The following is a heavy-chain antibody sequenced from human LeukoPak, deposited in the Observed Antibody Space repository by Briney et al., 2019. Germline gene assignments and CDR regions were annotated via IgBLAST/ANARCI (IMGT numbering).Heavy chain of an antibody. CDR1: GFTFSSYA. Sequence: GGSLRLSCAASGFTFSSYAMSWVRQAPGKGLEWVTAISGSGGSTYYADSVKGRFTISRDNSKNTLYLQMNSLRAEDTAVYYCAKRPPKDIVVVPAAEETLGWWGQGTLVTVSS. D-gene: IGHD2-2*01. CDR2: ISGSGGST. CDR3: AKRPPKDIVVVPAAEETLGW. V-gene: IGHV3-23*01. J-gene: IGHJ4*02.